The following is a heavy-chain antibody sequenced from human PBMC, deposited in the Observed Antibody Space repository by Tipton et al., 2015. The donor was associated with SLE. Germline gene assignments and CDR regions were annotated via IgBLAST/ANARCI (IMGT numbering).Heavy chain of an antibody. D-gene: IGHD3-10*01. CDR1: GGSISSSSYY. J-gene: IGHJ6*02. CDR2: IYYSGST. V-gene: IGHV4-39*07. Sequence: TLSLTCTVSGGSISSSSYYWGWIRQPPGKGLEWIGSIYYSGSTYYNPSLKSRVTISVDTSKNQFSLKLSPVTAADTAVYYCMVQGDPYYYYGMDVWGQGTTVTVSS. CDR3: MVQGDPYYYYGMDV.